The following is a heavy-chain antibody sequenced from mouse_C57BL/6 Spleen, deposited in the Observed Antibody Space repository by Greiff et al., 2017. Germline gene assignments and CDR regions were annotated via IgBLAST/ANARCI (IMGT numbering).Heavy chain of an antibody. D-gene: IGHD1-1*01. CDR1: GYAFSSSW. J-gene: IGHJ2*01. CDR3: ARPLGHYYGSSFGD. Sequence: QVQLQQSGPELVKPGASVKISCKASGYAFSSSWMNWVKQRPGKGLEWIGRIYPGDGDTNYNGKFKGKATLTADKSSTTAYMQLSSLTSEDSAVYFCARPLGHYYGSSFGDRGQGPTLT. V-gene: IGHV1-82*01. CDR2: IYPGDGDT.